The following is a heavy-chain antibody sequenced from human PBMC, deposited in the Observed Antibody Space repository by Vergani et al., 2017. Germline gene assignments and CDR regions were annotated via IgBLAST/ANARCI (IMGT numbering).Heavy chain of an antibody. CDR3: ARVIVGCSRTNCFADH. J-gene: IGHJ4*02. V-gene: IGHV1-69-2*01. D-gene: IGHD2-2*01. CDR2: VDPEDGET. CDR1: GYTFTDYY. Sequence: EVQLVQSGAEVKKPGATVKISCKVSGYTFTDYYMHWVQQAPGKGLEWMGLVDPEDGETIYAEKFQGRVTITADTSTETAYMEMTRLRPDDTAIYYCARVIVGCSRTNCFADHWGQGTLVTVSS.